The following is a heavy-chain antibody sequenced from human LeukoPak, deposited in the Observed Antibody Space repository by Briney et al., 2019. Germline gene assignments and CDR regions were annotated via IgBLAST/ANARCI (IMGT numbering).Heavy chain of an antibody. J-gene: IGHJ4*02. Sequence: SETLSLTCTVSGGSISSGGYYWSWIRQHPGKGLEWIGYIHYSGSTYYNPSLKSRVTISVDTSKNQFSLKLSSVTAADTAVYYCARSHRKLFDYWGQGTLVTVSS. CDR2: IHYSGST. CDR1: GGSISSGGYY. CDR3: ARSHRKLFDY. V-gene: IGHV4-31*03. D-gene: IGHD1-7*01.